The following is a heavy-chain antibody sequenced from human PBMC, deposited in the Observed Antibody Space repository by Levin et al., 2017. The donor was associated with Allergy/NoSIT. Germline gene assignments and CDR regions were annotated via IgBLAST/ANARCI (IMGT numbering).Heavy chain of an antibody. V-gene: IGHV3-23*01. Sequence: GESLKISCAASGIAFNHYDMVWVRQAPGKGLEWVSAISATGEHTYYADSVRGRFTISRDNSKSTLFLQISSLGGEDTAVYYCAKAERFGVGGECYGRHFFDYWGQGTLVSVSS. D-gene: IGHD2-8*02. CDR2: ISATGEHT. CDR3: AKAERFGVGGECYGRHFFDY. CDR1: GIAFNHYD. J-gene: IGHJ4*02.